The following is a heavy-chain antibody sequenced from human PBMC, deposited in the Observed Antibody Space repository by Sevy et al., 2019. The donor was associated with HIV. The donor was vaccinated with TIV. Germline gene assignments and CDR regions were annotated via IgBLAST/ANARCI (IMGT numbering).Heavy chain of an antibody. Sequence: GGSLRLSCAASGFTFSSYAMHWVRQAPGKGLEWVAVISYDGSNKYYADSVKGRFTNSRDNSKNTLYLQMNSLRAEDTAVYYCARVSLSGTSTHKYYYYGMDVWGQGTTVTVSS. V-gene: IGHV3-30-3*01. CDR1: GFTFSSYA. CDR3: ARVSLSGTSTHKYYYYGMDV. J-gene: IGHJ6*02. D-gene: IGHD1-1*01. CDR2: ISYDGSNK.